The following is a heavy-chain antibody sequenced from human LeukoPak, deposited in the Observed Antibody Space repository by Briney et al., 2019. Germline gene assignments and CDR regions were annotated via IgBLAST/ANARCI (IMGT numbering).Heavy chain of an antibody. Sequence: GGSLRLSCAASGFTFDDYGMSWVRQAPGKGLEWVAVISYDGSNKYYADSVKGRFTISRDNSKNTLYLQMNSLRAEDTAVYYCAKDQTPYYWGQGTLVTVSS. CDR3: AKDQTPYY. V-gene: IGHV3-30*18. J-gene: IGHJ4*02. D-gene: IGHD4-23*01. CDR2: ISYDGSNK. CDR1: GFTFDDYG.